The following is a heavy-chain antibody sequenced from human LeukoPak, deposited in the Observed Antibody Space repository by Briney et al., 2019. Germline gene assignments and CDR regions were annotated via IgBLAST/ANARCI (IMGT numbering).Heavy chain of an antibody. Sequence: GGSLRLSCAASGFTFSSYWMSWVRQAPGKGLVWVSHINSDGSWTSYADSVKGRFTISKDNAKNTVYLQMSNLRVEDTAVYYCVSFYGTYWGRGTLVTVSS. J-gene: IGHJ4*02. CDR3: VSFYGTY. D-gene: IGHD2/OR15-2a*01. CDR1: GFTFSSYW. V-gene: IGHV3-74*01. CDR2: INSDGSWT.